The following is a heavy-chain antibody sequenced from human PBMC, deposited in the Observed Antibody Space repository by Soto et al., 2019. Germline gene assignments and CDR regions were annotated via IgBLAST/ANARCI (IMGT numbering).Heavy chain of an antibody. CDR2: IIPILGIA. CDR1: GYTFSNFA. D-gene: IGHD2-21*01. CDR3: ARDRLHTTSSITFDY. Sequence: GASVKVSCKASGYTFSNFAMHWVRQAPGQRLEWMGRIIPILGIANYAQKFQGRVTITADKSTSTAYMELRSLRSDDTAVYYCARDRLHTTSSITFDYWGQGALVTVS. J-gene: IGHJ4*02. V-gene: IGHV1-69*04.